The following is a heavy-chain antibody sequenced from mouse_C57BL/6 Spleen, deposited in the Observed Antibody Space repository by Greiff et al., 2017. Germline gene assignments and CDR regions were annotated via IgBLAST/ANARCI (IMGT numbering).Heavy chain of an antibody. CDR2: IYPGDGDT. D-gene: IGHD2-13*01. V-gene: IGHV1-80*01. CDR3: ARLRDGEGDY. Sequence: QVQLKQSGAELVKPGASVKISCKASGYAFSSYWMNWVKQRPGKGLEWIGQIYPGDGDTNYNGKFKGKATLTADKSSSTAYMQLSSLTSEDSAVYFCARLRDGEGDYWGQGTTLTVAS. J-gene: IGHJ2*01. CDR1: GYAFSSYW.